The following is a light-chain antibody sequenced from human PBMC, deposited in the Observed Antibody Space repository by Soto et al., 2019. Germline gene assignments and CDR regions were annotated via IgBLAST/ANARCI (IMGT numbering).Light chain of an antibody. CDR2: ANK. J-gene: IGLJ1*01. CDR1: SSNIGPDYD. CDR3: QSYDTSPSGYV. V-gene: IGLV1-40*01. Sequence: QSVLTQPPSVSGAPGLGVTISCTGSSSNIGPDYDVHWYQQLPGTAPKLLIYANKNRPAGVPDRFSASKSGTSASLAINGLQAEDEAHYYCQSYDTSPSGYVFGGGTKVTVL.